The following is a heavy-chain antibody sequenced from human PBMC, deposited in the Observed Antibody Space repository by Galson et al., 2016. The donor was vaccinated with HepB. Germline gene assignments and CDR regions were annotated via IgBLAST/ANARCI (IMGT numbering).Heavy chain of an antibody. Sequence: SLRLSCAASGFTFSNYAMNWVRQAPGKGLEWVSHNNRDSRLIDYADSVKGRFTVSRDNGTNSLFLQMDGLRAEDTAVYYCVRDNDWAFDYWGQGILVTVSS. CDR3: VRDNDWAFDY. V-gene: IGHV3-48*01. CDR2: NNRDSRLI. CDR1: GFTFSNYA. J-gene: IGHJ4*02. D-gene: IGHD1-1*01.